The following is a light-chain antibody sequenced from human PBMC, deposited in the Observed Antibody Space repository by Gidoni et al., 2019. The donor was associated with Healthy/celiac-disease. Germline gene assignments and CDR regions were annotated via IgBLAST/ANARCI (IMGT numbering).Light chain of an antibody. Sequence: IQMTQSPSSVGDRVTITCRASQGISSWLAWYQQKPGKAPKLLIYAASSLQSGVPSRFSGSGSGTDFTLTISSLQPEDFATYYCQQANSFPLTFXGXTKVEIK. CDR3: QQANSFPLT. CDR1: QGISSW. CDR2: AAS. V-gene: IGKV1-12*01. J-gene: IGKJ4*01.